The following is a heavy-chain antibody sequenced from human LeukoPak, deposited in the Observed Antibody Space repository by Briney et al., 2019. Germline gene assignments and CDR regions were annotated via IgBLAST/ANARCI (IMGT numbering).Heavy chain of an antibody. Sequence: PGGSLRLSCAASGFTFSDYYMSWIRQAPGKGLEWLSYISSSSTYTNYADSVKGRFTISRDNAKNSLYLQMNSLRAEDTAVYYCARACQVVVVAGPGYWGQGTLVTVSS. D-gene: IGHD2-15*01. CDR2: ISSSSTYT. J-gene: IGHJ4*02. CDR1: GFTFSDYY. CDR3: ARACQVVVVAGPGY. V-gene: IGHV3-11*05.